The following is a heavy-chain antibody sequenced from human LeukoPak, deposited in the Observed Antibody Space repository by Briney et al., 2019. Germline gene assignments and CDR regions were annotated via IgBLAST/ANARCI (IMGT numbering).Heavy chain of an antibody. V-gene: IGHV3-23*01. Sequence: GGSLRLFCTASGLTLSRYAMSWVRQATGKGLEWVAGIFGSGGSPHYADPVKGRFTISRDNSRNTVYLQINSLRAEDTAVYYCGKTTVGYSSGQKPAWPVDYWGQGTLVTVSS. CDR3: GKTTVGYSSGQKPAWPVDY. CDR2: IFGSGGSP. D-gene: IGHD5-18*01. CDR1: GLTLSRYA. J-gene: IGHJ4*02.